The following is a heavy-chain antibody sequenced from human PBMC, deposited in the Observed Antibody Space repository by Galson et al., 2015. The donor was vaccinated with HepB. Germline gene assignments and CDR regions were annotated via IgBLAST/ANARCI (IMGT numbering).Heavy chain of an antibody. CDR3: ARPYCSGGRCDEYFQQ. D-gene: IGHD2-15*01. CDR1: GYSFTSYY. V-gene: IGHV5-51*03. CDR2: IFPSDSDT. J-gene: IGHJ1*01. Sequence: QSGAEVKKPGESLKISCKGSGYSFTSYYIGWVRQMPGKGLEWMGIIFPSDSDTKYSPSFQGRVTMSVDKSISTAYLQWSSLKASDTAMYYCARPYCSGGRCDEYFQQWGQGTLVTVSS.